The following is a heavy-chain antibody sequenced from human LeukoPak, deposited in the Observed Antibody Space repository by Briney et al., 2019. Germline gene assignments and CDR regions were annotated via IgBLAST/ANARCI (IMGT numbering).Heavy chain of an antibody. V-gene: IGHV3-53*04. CDR2: VYSGGRT. D-gene: IGHD3-22*01. CDR1: GFTVSSNY. CDR3: ARGSGPYYYDSSGHPDPHFDY. Sequence: PGGSLRLSCAASGFTVSSNYMSWVRQAPGKGLEWVSVVYSGGRTSYADSVKGRFTISRHNSENTLYLQMNSLRPEDTAVYFCARGSGPYYYDSSGHPDPHFDYWGQGTLVTVSS. J-gene: IGHJ4*02.